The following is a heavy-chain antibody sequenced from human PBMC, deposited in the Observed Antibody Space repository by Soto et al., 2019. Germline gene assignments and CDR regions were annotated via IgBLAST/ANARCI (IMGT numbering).Heavy chain of an antibody. CDR2: MNPNSGNT. CDR3: ARARRYSSDSDGVFDI. CDR1: GYTFTSYD. D-gene: IGHD6-19*01. V-gene: IGHV1-8*01. Sequence: ASVKISCKASGYTFTSYDINWVRQATGQGLEWMGWMNPNSGNTGYAQKFQGRVTMTRNTSISTAYMELSSLRSEDTAVYYCARARRYSSDSDGVFDIWGQGTMVTVSS. J-gene: IGHJ3*02.